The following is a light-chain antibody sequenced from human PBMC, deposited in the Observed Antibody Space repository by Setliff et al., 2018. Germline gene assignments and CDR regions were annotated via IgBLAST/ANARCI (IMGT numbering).Light chain of an antibody. CDR2: EVS. V-gene: IGLV2-14*01. CDR3: SSYTSLGTRV. Sequence: QSALTQPASVSGSPGQSITISCTGTSSDVGDYKYVSWYQQLPGKAPKLIIFEVSNRPSGIPNRFSGSKSGNTASLSISGLQAEDEADYYCSSYTSLGTRVFGTGTKVTVL. J-gene: IGLJ1*01. CDR1: SSDVGDYKY.